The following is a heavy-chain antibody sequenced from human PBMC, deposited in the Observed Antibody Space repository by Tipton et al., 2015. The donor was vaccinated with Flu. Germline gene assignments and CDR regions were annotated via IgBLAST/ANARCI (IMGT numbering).Heavy chain of an antibody. CDR3: ARQGVDDGFDF. J-gene: IGHJ3*01. D-gene: IGHD2-15*01. CDR2: IYPGDSDT. V-gene: IGHV5-51*01. Sequence: VQLVQSGAEVKKPGESLKISCKGSGHTFTSYWIGWVRQMPGKGLEWMGIIYPGDSDTRYSPSFLGQVTMSADKSTGTAYLQWSSLKASDTAMYYCARQGVDDGFDFWGQGTMVTVSS. CDR1: GHTFTSYW.